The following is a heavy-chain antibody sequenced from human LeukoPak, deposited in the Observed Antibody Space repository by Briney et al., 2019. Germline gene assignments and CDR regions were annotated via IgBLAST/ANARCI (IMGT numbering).Heavy chain of an antibody. Sequence: PGGSLRLSCAASGFTVSSHDMSWVRQAPGKGLEWVSAISGSGGSTYYADPVKGRFTISRDNSKNTLYLQMNSLRAEDTAVYYCAKGGFPRDWGQGTLVTVSS. CDR3: AKGGFPRD. V-gene: IGHV3-23*01. J-gene: IGHJ4*02. CDR2: ISGSGGST. D-gene: IGHD5-12*01. CDR1: GFTVSSHD.